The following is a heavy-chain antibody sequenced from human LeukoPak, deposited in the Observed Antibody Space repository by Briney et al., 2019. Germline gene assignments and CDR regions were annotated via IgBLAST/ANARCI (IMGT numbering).Heavy chain of an antibody. Sequence: PSETLSLTCAVYGGSFSGYYWSWIRQPPGKGLEWIGEINHSGSTNYNPSLESRVTISVDTSKNRFSLKLSSVTAADTAVYYCAAYYYGSGSSPGQYYFDYWGQGTLVTVSS. V-gene: IGHV4-34*01. J-gene: IGHJ4*02. CDR2: INHSGST. CDR3: AAYYYGSGSSPGQYYFDY. CDR1: GGSFSGYY. D-gene: IGHD3-10*01.